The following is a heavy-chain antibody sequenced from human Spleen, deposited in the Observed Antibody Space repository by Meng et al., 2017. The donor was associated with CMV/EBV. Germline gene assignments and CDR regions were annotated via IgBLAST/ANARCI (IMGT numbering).Heavy chain of an antibody. J-gene: IGHJ4*02. CDR3: ARVSTYYDFWSGHEVDY. D-gene: IGHD3-3*01. Sequence: GESLKISCAVSGFTFSSYGMHWVRQAPGKGLEWVAFIRYDGSNKYYADSVKGRFTISRDNAKNSLYLQMNSLRAEDTAVYYCARVSTYYDFWSGHEVDYWGQGTLVTVSS. V-gene: IGHV3-30*02. CDR2: IRYDGSNK. CDR1: GFTFSSYG.